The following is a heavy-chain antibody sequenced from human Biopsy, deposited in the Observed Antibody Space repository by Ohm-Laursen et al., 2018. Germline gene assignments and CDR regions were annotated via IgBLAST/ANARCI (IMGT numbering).Heavy chain of an antibody. D-gene: IGHD2-8*01. V-gene: IGHV3-30*03. CDR2: ISDDGRNK. Sequence: SLRLSCSASGFSFSSYGMHWVRQAPGKGLEWVAVISDDGRNKYYIDSVRGRFTISRDNSKNTLYLQMNNLRAEDTGVYYCARDGEAKNWKPGVCPSDFWGQGTLVTVSS. CDR3: ARDGEAKNWKPGVCPSDF. J-gene: IGHJ4*02. CDR1: GFSFSSYG.